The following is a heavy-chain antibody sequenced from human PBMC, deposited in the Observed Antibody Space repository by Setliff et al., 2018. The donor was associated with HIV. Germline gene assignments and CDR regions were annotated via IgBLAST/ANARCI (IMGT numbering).Heavy chain of an antibody. Sequence: SETLSLTCAVSGGSISSHYWSWIRLPPGKGLEWIGSIYDSGRPNYNPSLKSRVIISADTSKNQFSLKLSSVTAADTAVYYCARGDGSGSKGYYYYGMDVWGQGTTVTVSS. J-gene: IGHJ6*02. CDR3: ARGDGSGSKGYYYYGMDV. D-gene: IGHD3-10*01. V-gene: IGHV4-59*11. CDR2: IYDSGRP. CDR1: GGSISSHY.